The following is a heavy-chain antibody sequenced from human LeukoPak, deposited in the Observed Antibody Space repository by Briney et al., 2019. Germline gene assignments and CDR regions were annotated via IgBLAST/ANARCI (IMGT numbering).Heavy chain of an antibody. CDR1: GGTFSSYA. Sequence: ASVKVSCKASGGTFSSYAISWVRQAPGQGLEWMGRIIPILGIANYVQKFQGRVTITADKSTSTAYMELSSLRSEDTAVYYCARDSRVVADHDYWGQGTLVTVSS. CDR2: IIPILGIA. D-gene: IGHD2-15*01. CDR3: ARDSRVVADHDY. J-gene: IGHJ4*02. V-gene: IGHV1-69*04.